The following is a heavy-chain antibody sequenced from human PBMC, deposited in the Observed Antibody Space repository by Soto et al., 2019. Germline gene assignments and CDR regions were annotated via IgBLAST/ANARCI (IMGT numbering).Heavy chain of an antibody. D-gene: IGHD3-3*01. J-gene: IGHJ6*02. CDR3: ARNHESSFGVVTYYYGMDV. CDR1: GGTFSSYA. Sequence: ASVKVSCKASGGTFSSYAISWVRQAPGQGLEWMGGIIPIFGTANYAQKFQGRVTITADESTSTAYMELSSLRSEDTAVYYCARNHESSFGVVTYYYGMDVWGQGTTVTVSS. CDR2: IIPIFGTA. V-gene: IGHV1-69*13.